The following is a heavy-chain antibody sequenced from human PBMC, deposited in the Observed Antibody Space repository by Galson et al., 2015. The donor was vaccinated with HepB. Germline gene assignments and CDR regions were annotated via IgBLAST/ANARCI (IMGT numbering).Heavy chain of an antibody. CDR2: ISSSSSYI. CDR3: ARGAVTTASGFDY. CDR1: GLTFSSYS. J-gene: IGHJ4*02. V-gene: IGHV3-21*01. D-gene: IGHD4-17*01. Sequence: SLRLSCAASGLTFSSYSMNWVRQAPGKGLEWVSSISSSSSYIYYADSVKGRFTISRDNAKNSLYLQMNSLRAEDTAVYYCARGAVTTASGFDYWGQGTLVTVSS.